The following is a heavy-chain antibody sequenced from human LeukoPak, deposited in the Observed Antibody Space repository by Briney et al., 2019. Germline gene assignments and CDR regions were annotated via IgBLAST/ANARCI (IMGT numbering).Heavy chain of an antibody. CDR1: GYTLTNYN. J-gene: IGHJ4*02. V-gene: IGHV1-18*01. Sequence: GAAVKVSCKASGYTLTNYNITWVRQAPGQGLEWMGWINTYKVDTLYAQKFQGRVTMTADTSTNTASMELRSLRFDDTAVYYCARGVLRYFDWLIFYWGQGTLVTVSS. CDR2: INTYKVDT. D-gene: IGHD3-9*01. CDR3: ARGVLRYFDWLIFY.